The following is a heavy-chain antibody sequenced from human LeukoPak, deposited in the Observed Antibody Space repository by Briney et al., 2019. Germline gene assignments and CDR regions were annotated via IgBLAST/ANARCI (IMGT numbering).Heavy chain of an antibody. CDR2: IWYDGSNQ. Sequence: PGRSLRLSCGVSGFTFSSYGMQWVRQAPGKGLEWVAVIWYDGSNQYYADSVKGRFTVSRDNSKNTLYLQMNSLRAEDTAVYYCARSMSAADYWGQGTLVTVSS. CDR1: GFTFSSYG. CDR3: ARSMSAADY. D-gene: IGHD6-13*01. V-gene: IGHV3-33*01. J-gene: IGHJ4*02.